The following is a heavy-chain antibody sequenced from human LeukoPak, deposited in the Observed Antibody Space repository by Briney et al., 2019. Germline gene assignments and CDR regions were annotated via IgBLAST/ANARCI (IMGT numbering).Heavy chain of an antibody. CDR3: AREGGDYVWGSHRY. V-gene: IGHV1-18*01. J-gene: IGHJ4*02. D-gene: IGHD3-16*02. CDR1: GYTFTSYG. CDR2: ISAYNGNT. Sequence: VKVSCKASGYTFTSYGISWVRQAPGQGLEWMGWISAYNGNTNYAQKLQGRVTMTTDTSTSTAYMELRSLRSDDTAVYYCAREGGDYVWGSHRYWGQGTLVTVSS.